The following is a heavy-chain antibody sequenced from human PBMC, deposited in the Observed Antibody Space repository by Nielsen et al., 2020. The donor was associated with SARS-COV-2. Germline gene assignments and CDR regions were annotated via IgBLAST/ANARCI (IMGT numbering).Heavy chain of an antibody. Sequence: GESLKISCLSSGFTFTYHYIDLVPQAPGKGLEWVARTTNRPYNYITEYAPSVKGRFTSSRDDSKSSLYLQMTSLRTEDTAVYYCARDSHTSLDLWGRGTLVTVSS. J-gene: IGHJ2*01. CDR1: GFTFTYHY. CDR3: ARDSHTSLDL. CDR2: TTNRPYNYIT. V-gene: IGHV3-72*01. D-gene: IGHD2-2*01.